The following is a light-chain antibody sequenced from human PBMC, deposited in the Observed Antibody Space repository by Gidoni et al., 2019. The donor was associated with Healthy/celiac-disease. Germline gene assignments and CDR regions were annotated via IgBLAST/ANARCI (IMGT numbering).Light chain of an antibody. CDR3: QQRSNWPLT. V-gene: IGKV3-11*01. CDR2: DAS. CDR1: RVGSSY. Sequence: PSPLALSTGKGTTPSCRDSRVGSSYVAWYHKKPGEAPRLLIYDASNSAASIPARFSGSGSGTYFTITSSILEPEDFAFYYWQQRSNWPLTFGGGTKVEIK. J-gene: IGKJ4*02.